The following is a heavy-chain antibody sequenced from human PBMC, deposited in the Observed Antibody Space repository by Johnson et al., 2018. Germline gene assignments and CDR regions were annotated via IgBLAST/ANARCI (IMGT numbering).Heavy chain of an antibody. J-gene: IGHJ6*03. CDR1: GGSFSGYY. V-gene: IGHV4-34*01. Sequence: QVQLQQWGAGLLKPSETLSLTCAVYGGSFSGYYWSWIRQPPGKGLEWIGEINHSGSTNYNPSLKSRVTISVDTSKNQFSLKLGSVTAPDTAGYYCARGYSSLIDDYYYMDVWGKGTTVTVSS. CDR3: ARGYSSLIDDYYYMDV. D-gene: IGHD2-21*01. CDR2: INHSGST.